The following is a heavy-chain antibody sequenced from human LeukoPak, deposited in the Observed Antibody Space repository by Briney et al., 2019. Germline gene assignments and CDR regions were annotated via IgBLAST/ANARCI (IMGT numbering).Heavy chain of an antibody. CDR1: GVSFSGYY. V-gene: IGHV4-34*01. J-gene: IGHJ4*02. D-gene: IGHD3-22*01. CDR2: INHSGST. CDR3: ARGLGYYYDSSGYYAL. Sequence: SETLSLTCAVYGVSFSGYYWSWIRQPPGKGLEWIGEINHSGSTNYNPSLKSRVTISVDTSKNQFSLKLSSVTAAYTAVYYCARGLGYYYDSSGYYALWGQGTLVTVSS.